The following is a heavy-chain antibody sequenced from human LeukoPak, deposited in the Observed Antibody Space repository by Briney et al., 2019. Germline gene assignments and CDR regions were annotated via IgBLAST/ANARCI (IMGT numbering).Heavy chain of an antibody. CDR1: GFTFSSHA. D-gene: IGHD6-13*01. CDR3: ASAAIAAADLYSEY. CDR2: ISYDGSKK. V-gene: IGHV3-30*09. J-gene: IGHJ4*02. Sequence: GGSLRLSCAASGFTFSSHAMHWVRQSPGKGLEWVAVISYDGSKKYYADSVKGRFAISRDNSKNTLFLQMNSLRADDTAVYYCASAAIAAADLYSEYWGQGTLVTVSS.